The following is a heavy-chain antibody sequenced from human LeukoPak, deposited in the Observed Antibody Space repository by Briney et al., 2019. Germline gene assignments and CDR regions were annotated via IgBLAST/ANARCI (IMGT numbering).Heavy chain of an antibody. D-gene: IGHD1-26*01. CDR3: ARGGRTRVGANVRGVFDY. CDR2: ISSSSSYI. Sequence: GGSLRLSCAASGFTFSSYSMNWVRQAPGKGLEWVSSISSSSSYIYYADSVKGRFTISRDNAKNSLYLQMNSLRAEDTAVYYCARGGRTRVGANVRGVFDYWGQGTLVTVSS. V-gene: IGHV3-21*01. CDR1: GFTFSSYS. J-gene: IGHJ4*02.